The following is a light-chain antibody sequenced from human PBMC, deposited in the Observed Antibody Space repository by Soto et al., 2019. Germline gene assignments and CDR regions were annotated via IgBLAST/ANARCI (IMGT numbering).Light chain of an antibody. V-gene: IGLV2-14*02. J-gene: IGLJ3*02. Sequence: QSALTQPASVSGSPGQSITISCTGTSSDVGSYNLVSWYQQHPGKAPKLMIYEVSKRPSGVSNRFSGSKSGNTASLTISGLQVEDEADYYCSSYTVSSSVVFGGGTKLTVL. CDR2: EVS. CDR3: SSYTVSSSVV. CDR1: SSDVGSYNL.